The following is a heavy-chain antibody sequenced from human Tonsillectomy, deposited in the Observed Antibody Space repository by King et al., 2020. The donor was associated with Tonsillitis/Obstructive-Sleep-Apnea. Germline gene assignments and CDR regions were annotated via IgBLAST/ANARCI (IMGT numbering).Heavy chain of an antibody. CDR2: IYHSWNT. CDR1: GGSISSINW. J-gene: IGHJ4*02. CDR3: ASGEYRGYDPSLDF. Sequence: QLQESGPGRVKPSGTLSLTCAVSGGSISSINWWNWVRQPPGQGLEWIGKIYHSWNTNYNPSLKSRVTISVDKSKNQFSLQLSSVTAADTAVYYCASGEYRGYDPSLDFWGQGTLVTVSS. V-gene: IGHV4-4*02. D-gene: IGHD5-12*01.